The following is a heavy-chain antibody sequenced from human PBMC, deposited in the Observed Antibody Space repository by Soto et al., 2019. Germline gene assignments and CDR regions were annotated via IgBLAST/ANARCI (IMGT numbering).Heavy chain of an antibody. CDR2: ISGSGGST. Sequence: EVQLLESGGGLVQPGGSLRLSCAASGFTFSSYAMSWVRQAPGKGLEWVSAISGSGGSTYYADSVKGRFTISRGNSKNAPYLQRSSRRAADTAVYYCAKESPLFSGYSGYDFFGWSYWGQRTLVTVSS. J-gene: IGHJ4*02. D-gene: IGHD5-12*01. CDR1: GFTFSSYA. V-gene: IGHV3-23*01. CDR3: AKESPLFSGYSGYDFFGWSY.